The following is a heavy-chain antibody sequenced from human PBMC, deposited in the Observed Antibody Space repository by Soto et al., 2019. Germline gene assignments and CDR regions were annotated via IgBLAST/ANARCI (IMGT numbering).Heavy chain of an antibody. J-gene: IGHJ4*02. D-gene: IGHD1-26*01. CDR3: ARESGSRTILACFDY. CDR1: GGTFSSYT. V-gene: IGHV1-69*02. CDR2: IIPILGIA. Sequence: QVQLVQSGTEVKKPGSSVRVSSKASGGTFSSYTISWVRQAPGQGLEWMGRIIPILGIANYAQKFQGRVTITADKSTSTAYMELSSLRSEDTAVYYCARESGSRTILACFDYWGQGTLVTVSS.